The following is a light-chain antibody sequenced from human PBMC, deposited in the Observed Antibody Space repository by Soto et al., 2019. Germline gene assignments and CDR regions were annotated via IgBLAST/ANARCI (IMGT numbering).Light chain of an antibody. V-gene: IGKV3-20*01. CDR3: QQYGSLPET. CDR1: QSVSNNY. J-gene: IGKJ3*01. Sequence: ETFLTLSSGGPTLPPGERATRSCTASQSVSNNYSAWYQKKSDQAPRPLIYGGFSRANGIPVRFSGNASGTDFALIVSRLEPEDVAVSCCQQYGSLPETFGPGPNVDI. CDR2: GGF.